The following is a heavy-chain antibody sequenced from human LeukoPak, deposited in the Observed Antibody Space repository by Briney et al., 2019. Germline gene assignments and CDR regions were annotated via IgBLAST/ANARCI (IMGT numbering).Heavy chain of an antibody. Sequence: SQTLSLTCAISGDSVSSNSAAWNWIRQSPSRGLEWLGRTYYRSKWFDDYAVSVKSRMTIKADTSKNQFSLQLNSVTPEDTAVYYCARKFEHQLAYDAFDIWGQGTMVTVSS. CDR1: GDSVSSNSAA. CDR3: ARKFEHQLAYDAFDI. CDR2: TYYRSKWFD. V-gene: IGHV6-1*01. D-gene: IGHD6-13*01. J-gene: IGHJ3*02.